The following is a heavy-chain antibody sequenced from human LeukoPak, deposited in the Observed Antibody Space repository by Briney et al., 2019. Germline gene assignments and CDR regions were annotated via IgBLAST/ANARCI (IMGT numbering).Heavy chain of an antibody. V-gene: IGHV3-23*01. CDR2: ISGSGGST. D-gene: IGHD2-15*01. CDR1: GFTFSSYA. CDR3: AKDPSATPYYYGMDV. Sequence: GGSLRLSCAASGFTFSSYATSWVRQAPGKGLEWVSAISGSGGSTYYADSVKGRFTISRDNSKNTLYLQMNSLRAEDTAVYYCAKDPSATPYYYGMDVWGQGTTVTVSS. J-gene: IGHJ6*02.